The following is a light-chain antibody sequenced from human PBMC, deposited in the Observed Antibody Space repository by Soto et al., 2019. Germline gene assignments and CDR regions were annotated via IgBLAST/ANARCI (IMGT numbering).Light chain of an antibody. J-gene: IGKJ4*01. Sequence: EIQMTQSPSTLSAYVGDRVTITCRSSQSISTWLAWYQQKPGKAPKLLIYKASGLESGVPSRFSGSGSGTDFTLTISSLQPDDFATYYCQQYNSYSPLTFGGGTKVDI. CDR2: KAS. V-gene: IGKV1-5*03. CDR1: QSISTW. CDR3: QQYNSYSPLT.